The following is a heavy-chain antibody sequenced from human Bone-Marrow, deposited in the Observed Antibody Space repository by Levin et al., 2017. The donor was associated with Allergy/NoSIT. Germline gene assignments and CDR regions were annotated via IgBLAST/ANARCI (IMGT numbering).Heavy chain of an antibody. CDR3: TTSQVGHIVVVTAIAGPFATEEYDY. CDR1: GFTFSNAW. Sequence: GGSLRLSCAASGFTFSNAWMSWVRQAPGKGLEWVGRIKSKTDGGTTDYAAPVKGRFTISRDDSKNTLYLQMNSLKTEDTAVYYCTTSQVGHIVVVTAIAGPFATEEYDYWRQGTLVTVSS. D-gene: IGHD2-21*02. CDR2: IKSKTDGGTT. V-gene: IGHV3-15*01. J-gene: IGHJ4*02.